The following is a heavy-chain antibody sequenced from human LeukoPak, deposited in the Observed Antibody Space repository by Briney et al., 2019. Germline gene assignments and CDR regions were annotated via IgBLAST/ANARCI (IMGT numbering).Heavy chain of an antibody. CDR3: AKDRQHSSGSYWGAFDY. CDR1: GFTFSNYA. J-gene: IGHJ4*02. Sequence: GGSLRLSCAASGFTFSNYAMAWVRQAPGKGLEWVAGIIGNAANTWYADSVKGRFTISRDNFRNTVSLQMNSLRAEDTAAYYCAKDRQHSSGSYWGAFDYWGQRTLVTVSS. V-gene: IGHV3-23*01. D-gene: IGHD3-22*01. CDR2: IIGNAANT.